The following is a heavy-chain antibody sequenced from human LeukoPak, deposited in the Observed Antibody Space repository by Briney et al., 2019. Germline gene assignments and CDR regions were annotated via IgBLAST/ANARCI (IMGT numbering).Heavy chain of an antibody. J-gene: IGHJ4*02. CDR1: GFTFSSYW. CDR3: TTTRLANAFYFDH. Sequence: PGGSLRLSCAASGFTFSSYWMHWVRQAPGKGLVWVSRINSDGSSTTYADAVKGRFTVSRDNAKNTLYLQMNSLRAEDTAVYYCTTTRLANAFYFDHWGQGTLVTVSS. D-gene: IGHD1/OR15-1a*01. V-gene: IGHV3-74*01. CDR2: INSDGSST.